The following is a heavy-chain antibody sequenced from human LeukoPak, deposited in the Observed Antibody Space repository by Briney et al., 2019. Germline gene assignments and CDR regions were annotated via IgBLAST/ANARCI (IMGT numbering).Heavy chain of an antibody. CDR3: ASDRTVAVGWYFDL. V-gene: IGHV1-2*02. CDR1: GYTFTGYY. CDR2: INPNSGGT. Sequence: ASVKVSCKASGYTFTGYYMHWVRQAPGQGLEWMGWINPNSGGTNYAQKFQGRVTMTRDTSISTTYMELSRLRSDDTAVFYCASDRTVAVGWYFDLSGRGTLVTASS. D-gene: IGHD6-19*01. J-gene: IGHJ2*01.